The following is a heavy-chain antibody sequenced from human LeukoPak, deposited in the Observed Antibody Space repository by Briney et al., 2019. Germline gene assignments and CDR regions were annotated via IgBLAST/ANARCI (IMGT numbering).Heavy chain of an antibody. D-gene: IGHD3-10*01. Sequence: PSETLSLTCAVYGGSFSGYYWSWIRQPPGKGLEWIGEINHSGSTNYNPSLKSRVTISVDTSKNQFSLKLSSVTAADTAVYYCARGRKLMVRGVIPHNWLDPWGQGTLVTVSS. CDR3: ARGRKLMVRGVIPHNWLDP. J-gene: IGHJ5*02. V-gene: IGHV4-34*01. CDR2: INHSGST. CDR1: GGSFSGYY.